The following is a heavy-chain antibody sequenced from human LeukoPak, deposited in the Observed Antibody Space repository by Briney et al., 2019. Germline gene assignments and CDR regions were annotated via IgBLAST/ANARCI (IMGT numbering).Heavy chain of an antibody. V-gene: IGHV3-74*01. CDR2: ISIDGRST. D-gene: IGHD2-2*02. Sequence: QPGGSLRLSCAASGFTFSSYWMYWVRQTPGTGLEWVSRISIDGRSTINADSVKGRFTISRDNSKNTLYLQMNSLRAEDTAVYYCARNMRVAISVRNNWFDPWGQGTLVTVSS. CDR3: ARNMRVAISVRNNWFDP. J-gene: IGHJ5*02. CDR1: GFTFSSYW.